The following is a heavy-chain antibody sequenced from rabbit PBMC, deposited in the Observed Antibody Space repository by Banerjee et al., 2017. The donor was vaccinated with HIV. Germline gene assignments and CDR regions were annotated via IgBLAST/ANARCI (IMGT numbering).Heavy chain of an antibody. CDR2: IYPDYGST. CDR1: GIDFSSYG. D-gene: IGHD6-1*01. CDR3: ARGAGYAGYGYGRGYGMDL. V-gene: IGHV1S47*01. J-gene: IGHJ6*01. Sequence: QEQLVESGGGLVTLGGSLKLSCKASGIDFSSYGISWVRQAPGKGLEWIAYIYPDYGSTDYASWVNGRFTISLDNAQNTVFLQMTSLTAADTATYFCARGAGYAGYGYGRGYGMDLWGPGTLVTVS.